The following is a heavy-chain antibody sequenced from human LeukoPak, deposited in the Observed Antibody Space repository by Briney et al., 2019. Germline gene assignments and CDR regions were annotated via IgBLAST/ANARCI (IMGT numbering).Heavy chain of an antibody. Sequence: GGSLRLSCAASGFTFSSYAVSWVRQAPGKGLEWVSAISGSGGSTYYADSVKGRFTISRDNSKNTLYLQVNSLRAEDTAVYYCAKDRGSGWYEGYDYWGQGTLVTVSS. D-gene: IGHD6-19*01. CDR3: AKDRGSGWYEGYDY. CDR2: ISGSGGST. J-gene: IGHJ4*02. V-gene: IGHV3-23*01. CDR1: GFTFSSYA.